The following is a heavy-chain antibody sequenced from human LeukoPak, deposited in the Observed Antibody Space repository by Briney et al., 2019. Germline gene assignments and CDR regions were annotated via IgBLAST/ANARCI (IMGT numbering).Heavy chain of an antibody. V-gene: IGHV1-18*01. CDR3: ARDLGMRFLVLGY. CDR1: GYNFATYG. J-gene: IGHJ4*02. D-gene: IGHD6-13*01. CDR2: ISANNGKT. Sequence: GASVNVSCKASGYNFATYGFCWVRQAPGHGLEWMGWISANNGKTAYAQKFQGRVTMTTDTSTSTAYMELRSLRSDDTAVYYCARDLGMRFLVLGYWGQGTLVTVSS.